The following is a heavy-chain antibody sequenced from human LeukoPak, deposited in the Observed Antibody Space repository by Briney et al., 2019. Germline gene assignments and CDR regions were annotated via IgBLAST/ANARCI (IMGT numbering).Heavy chain of an antibody. Sequence: PGGSLRLSCAASGFTFGDYAMHWVRQAPGKGLEWVSGISWKSGSIGYADSVKGRFTISRDNAKNSLYLQMNSLRAEDTALYYCAKVGLYYDSSGYYDYWGQGTLVTVSS. J-gene: IGHJ4*02. D-gene: IGHD3-22*01. V-gene: IGHV3-9*01. CDR3: AKVGLYYDSSGYYDY. CDR1: GFTFGDYA. CDR2: ISWKSGSI.